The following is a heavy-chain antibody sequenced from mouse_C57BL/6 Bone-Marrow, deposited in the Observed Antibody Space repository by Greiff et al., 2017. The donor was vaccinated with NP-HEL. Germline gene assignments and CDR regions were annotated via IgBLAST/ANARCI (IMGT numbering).Heavy chain of an antibody. Sequence: VKQRPGQGLEWIGDIYPGSGSTNYNEKFKSKATLTVDTSSSTAYMQLSSLTSEDSAVYYCARMRNDYDGYAMDYWGQGTSVTVSS. CDR2: IYPGSGST. J-gene: IGHJ4*01. V-gene: IGHV1-55*01. D-gene: IGHD2-4*01. CDR3: ARMRNDYDGYAMDY.